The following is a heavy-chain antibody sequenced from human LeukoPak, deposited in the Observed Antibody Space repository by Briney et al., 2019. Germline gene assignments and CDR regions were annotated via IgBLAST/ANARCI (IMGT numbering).Heavy chain of an antibody. D-gene: IGHD6-13*01. CDR1: GFTFSSYA. J-gene: IGHJ4*02. Sequence: GGSLRLSCAASGFTFSSYAMSWVRQAPGKGLEWVSAISGSGGSTYYADSVKGRFTISRDNFKNTLYLQMNSLRAEDTAVYYCARDPPGIAASGTYYWGQGTLVTVSS. V-gene: IGHV3-23*01. CDR2: ISGSGGST. CDR3: ARDPPGIAASGTYY.